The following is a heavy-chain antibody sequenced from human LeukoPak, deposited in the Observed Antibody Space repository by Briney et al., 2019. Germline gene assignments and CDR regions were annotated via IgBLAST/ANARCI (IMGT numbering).Heavy chain of an antibody. CDR3: XXXXXXXNRGXXXXXFXC. CDR1: GGSISSSDYY. Sequence: SETLSLTCTVSGGSISSSDYYWDWIRQPPGKGLEWIGSILYGGSTYYNPSLKSRLAMSVDTSKNQFSLQLRSVTAPDTSVYSXXXXXXXXNRGXXXXXFXCXGXGALVTVSS. J-gene: IGHJ4*02. CDR2: ILYGGST. V-gene: IGHV4-39*01. D-gene: IGHD2/OR15-2a*01.